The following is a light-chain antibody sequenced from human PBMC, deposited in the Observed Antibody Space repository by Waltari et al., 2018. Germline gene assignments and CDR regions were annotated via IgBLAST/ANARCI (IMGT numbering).Light chain of an antibody. CDR2: QAS. Sequence: DIQMTQSPSTLSASVGDKVTLNCRASQSINGWLAWYQQKPGKAPKLLLHQASILQTGVPSRISGYGYGTESTLTISSLQPDDSATYYCQQYKSYLITFGQGTRLEIK. CDR1: QSINGW. J-gene: IGKJ5*01. V-gene: IGKV1-5*03. CDR3: QQYKSYLIT.